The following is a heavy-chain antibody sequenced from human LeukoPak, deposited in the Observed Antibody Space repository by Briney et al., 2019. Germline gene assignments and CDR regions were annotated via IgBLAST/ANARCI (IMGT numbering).Heavy chain of an antibody. Sequence: GGSLRLSCAASGFSFSIFGMHWVRQAPGKGLEWVAVTSSDGIHIDYADSVKGRFTVSRDNSKNTLYLQMNSLRAEDTAMYYCAKKYPGGLIEPPHYWGQGTLVTVSS. CDR2: TSSDGIHI. V-gene: IGHV3-30*18. J-gene: IGHJ4*02. CDR1: GFSFSIFG. CDR3: AKKYPGGLIEPPHY. D-gene: IGHD3-16*01.